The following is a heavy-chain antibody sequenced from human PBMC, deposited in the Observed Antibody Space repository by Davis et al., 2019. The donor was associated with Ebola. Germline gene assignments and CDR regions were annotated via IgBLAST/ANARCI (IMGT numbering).Heavy chain of an antibody. CDR3: ARGLGTMIVVVTYGMDV. Sequence: GGSLRLSCAVSGFTFSSYSMNWVRQAPGKGLEWVSIISGDGGTTVYADSVKGRFTISRDNSKNTLYLQMNSLRAEDTAVYYCARGLGTMIVVVTYGMDVWGKGTTVTVSS. CDR1: GFTFSSYS. V-gene: IGHV3-23*01. J-gene: IGHJ6*04. CDR2: ISGDGGTT. D-gene: IGHD3-22*01.